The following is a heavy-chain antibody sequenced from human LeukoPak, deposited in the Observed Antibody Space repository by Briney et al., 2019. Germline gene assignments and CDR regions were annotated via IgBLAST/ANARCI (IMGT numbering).Heavy chain of an antibody. V-gene: IGHV1-2*02. Sequence: VASVKVSCKASGYTFTGHYMHWVRQAPGQGLEWMGWINPNSGGTNYAQKFQGRVTMTRDTSISTAYMELSRLRSDDTAVYYCAREDSGIAVDYWGQGTLVTVSS. CDR1: GYTFTGHY. CDR2: INPNSGGT. D-gene: IGHD6-19*01. CDR3: AREDSGIAVDY. J-gene: IGHJ4*02.